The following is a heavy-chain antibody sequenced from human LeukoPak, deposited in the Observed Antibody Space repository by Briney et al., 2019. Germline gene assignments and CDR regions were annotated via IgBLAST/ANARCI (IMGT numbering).Heavy chain of an antibody. V-gene: IGHV1-69*13. CDR2: IIPIFGTA. D-gene: IGHD1-26*01. CDR3: ARVVIGSYYEGYFDY. J-gene: IGHJ4*02. CDR1: GGTFSSYA. Sequence: GASVKVPCKASGGTFSSYAISWVRQAPGQGLEWMGGIIPIFGTANYAQKFQGRVTITADESTSTAYMELSSLRSEDTAVYYCARVVIGSYYEGYFDYWGQGTLVTVSS.